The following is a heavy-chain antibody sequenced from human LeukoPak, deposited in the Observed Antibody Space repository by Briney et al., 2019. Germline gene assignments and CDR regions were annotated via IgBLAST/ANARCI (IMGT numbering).Heavy chain of an antibody. J-gene: IGHJ4*02. CDR3: ASLLRG. Sequence: GGSLRLSCAVSGFNFRTDWMHWLRQVPGKGLVWVSRINSDGKMTTYADSVKGRFTISRDNAKNTLYLQMNSLRAEDTAVYYCASLLRGWGQGTLVTVSP. CDR1: GFNFRTDW. V-gene: IGHV3-74*01. D-gene: IGHD2/OR15-2a*01. CDR2: INSDGKMT.